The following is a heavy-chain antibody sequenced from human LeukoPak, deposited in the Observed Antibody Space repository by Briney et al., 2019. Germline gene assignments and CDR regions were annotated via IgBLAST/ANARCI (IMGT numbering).Heavy chain of an antibody. V-gene: IGHV4-38-2*01. CDR3: AINMTTIRGGGFDI. Sequence: SETLSLTCAVSGYSLNSAYYWGWIRQPPGKGLEWIGSIYHSESTYYNPSLKSRVSRSVDTSKNQVSLKLNSVTAADTAVYYCAINMTTIRGGGFDIWGQGTMVTVSS. CDR2: IYHSEST. CDR1: GYSLNSAYY. D-gene: IGHD4-11*01. J-gene: IGHJ3*02.